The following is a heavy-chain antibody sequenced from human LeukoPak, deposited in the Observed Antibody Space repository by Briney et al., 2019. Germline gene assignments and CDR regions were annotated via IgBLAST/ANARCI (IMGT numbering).Heavy chain of an antibody. J-gene: IGHJ3*02. Sequence: PGRSLRLSCAASGFTFDDYAMHWVRQAPGKGLKWVSGSSWNSGSTGYADSVKGRFTISRDNAKNSLYLQMNSLRAEDTALYHCARVRRQDCTNGVCYAFDIWGQGTMVTVSS. CDR1: GFTFDDYA. CDR2: SSWNSGST. D-gene: IGHD2-8*01. CDR3: ARVRRQDCTNGVCYAFDI. V-gene: IGHV3-9*01.